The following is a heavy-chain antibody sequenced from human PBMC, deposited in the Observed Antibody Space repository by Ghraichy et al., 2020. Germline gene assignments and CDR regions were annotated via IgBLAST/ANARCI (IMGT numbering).Heavy chain of an antibody. CDR1: GGSISSRSYY. J-gene: IGHJ4*02. CDR3: ARLVLMVYAFDY. D-gene: IGHD2-8*01. V-gene: IGHV4-39*01. CDR2: IYYSGST. Sequence: SQTLSLTCTVSGGSISSRSYYWGWIRQPPGKGLEWIGSIYYSGSTYYNPSLKSRVTISVDTSKNQFSLKLSSVTAADTAVYYCARLVLMVYAFDYWGQGTLVTVSS.